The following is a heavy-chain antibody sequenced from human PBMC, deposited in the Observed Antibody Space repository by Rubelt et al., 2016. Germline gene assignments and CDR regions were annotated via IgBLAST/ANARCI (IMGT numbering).Heavy chain of an antibody. J-gene: IGHJ4*02. D-gene: IGHD2-15*01. CDR3: ARGGTWVY. V-gene: IGHV4-39*01. CDR2: ISYSGNT. Sequence: QLQLQESGPGLMKASETLSLTCTVSGGSISSSSYYWVWIRQPPGKGLEWIGSISYSGNTYYNPSLKSRATISLDTSKSQFSRKLTSVTATDTAVYYCARGGTWVYWGQGTLVTVSS. CDR1: GGSISSSSYY.